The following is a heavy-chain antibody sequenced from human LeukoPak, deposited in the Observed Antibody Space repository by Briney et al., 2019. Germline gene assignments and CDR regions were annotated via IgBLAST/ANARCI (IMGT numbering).Heavy chain of an antibody. V-gene: IGHV4-31*03. Sequence: SETLSLTCTVSGGSISSGGYYWSWIRQHPGKGLEWIGYIYYSGSTYYNPSLKSRVTISVDTSKNQFSLKLSSVTAADTAVYYCARDASYYDSTIDPWGQGTLATVSS. J-gene: IGHJ5*02. CDR1: GGSISSGGYY. CDR2: IYYSGST. CDR3: ARDASYYDSTIDP. D-gene: IGHD3-22*01.